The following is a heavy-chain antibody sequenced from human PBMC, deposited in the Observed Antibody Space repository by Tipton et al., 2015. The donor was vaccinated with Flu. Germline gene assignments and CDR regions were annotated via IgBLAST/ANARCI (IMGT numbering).Heavy chain of an antibody. CDR1: GGSISSSSYY. V-gene: IGHV4-39*07. CDR3: AREVGAEFDY. Sequence: TLSLTCTVSGGSISSSSYYWGWIRQPPGKGLEWIGSIYYSGSTYYNPSLKSRVTISVDTSKNQFSLQLSSVTAADTAVYYCAREVGAEFDYWGPGTLVTVSS. CDR2: IYYSGST. D-gene: IGHD1-26*01. J-gene: IGHJ4*02.